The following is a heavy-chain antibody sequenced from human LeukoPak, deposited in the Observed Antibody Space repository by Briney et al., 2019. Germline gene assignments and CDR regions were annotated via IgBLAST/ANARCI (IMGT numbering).Heavy chain of an antibody. D-gene: IGHD2-15*01. CDR1: GYTFTGYY. CDR3: ARGGPAGGIDY. CDR2: INPNSGGT. Sequence: ASVKVSCKASGYTFTGYYMHWVRRAPGQGLEWMGWINPNSGGTNYAQKLQGRVTMTTDTSTSTAYMELRSLRSDDTAVYYCARGGPAGGIDYWGQGTLVTVSS. J-gene: IGHJ4*02. V-gene: IGHV1-2*02.